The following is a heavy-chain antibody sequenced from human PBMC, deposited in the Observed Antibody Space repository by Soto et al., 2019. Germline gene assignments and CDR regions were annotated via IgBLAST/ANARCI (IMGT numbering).Heavy chain of an antibody. J-gene: IGHJ6*02. CDR2: IIPIFGTA. D-gene: IGHD3-3*01. Sequence: ASVKVSCKASGGTFSSYAISWVRQAPGQGLEWMGGIIPIFGTANYAQKFQGRVTITADESTNTAYMELSSLRSEDTAVYYCARRYYDFWSGYYGVSYGMDVWGQGTTVTVSS. V-gene: IGHV1-69*13. CDR3: ARRYYDFWSGYYGVSYGMDV. CDR1: GGTFSSYA.